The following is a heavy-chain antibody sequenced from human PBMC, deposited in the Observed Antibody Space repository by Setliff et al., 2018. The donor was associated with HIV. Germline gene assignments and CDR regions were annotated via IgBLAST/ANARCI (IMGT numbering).Heavy chain of an antibody. CDR2: ISPDNANT. CDR3: ARQLSNSFDY. Sequence: PRASVKVSCKSSGYTFTDYFMHWVRQAPGQGLEWMGWISPDNANTRISQKFRGSVTMTRDRSINTAYMEFTGLTSDDTAVYYCARQLSNSFDYWGQGTLVTVSS. D-gene: IGHD1-1*01. J-gene: IGHJ4*02. CDR1: GYTFTDYF. V-gene: IGHV1-2*02.